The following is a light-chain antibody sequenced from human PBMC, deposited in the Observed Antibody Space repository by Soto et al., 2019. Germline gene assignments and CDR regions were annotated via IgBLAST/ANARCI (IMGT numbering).Light chain of an antibody. J-gene: IGLJ1*01. CDR3: CSYAGRYTWV. CDR1: SSDVGGYDY. CDR2: DVS. Sequence: QSVLTQPRSVSGSPGQSVTISCTGTSSDVGGYDYVSWYQQHPGKAPEFMIYDVSKRPSGVPDRFSGSKSGNTASLTISGLQADDEADYYCCSYAGRYTWVFGTGTKVTVL. V-gene: IGLV2-11*01.